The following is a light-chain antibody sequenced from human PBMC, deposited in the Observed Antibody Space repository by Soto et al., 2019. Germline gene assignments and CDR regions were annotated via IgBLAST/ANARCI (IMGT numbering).Light chain of an antibody. CDR3: QQYGSSRIT. Sequence: IVLTQSPATLSVSPGERATLSCRASQSVSSNLAWYQQKPGQAPRLLIYDASSRATGIPDRFSGSGSGTDFTLTISRLEPEDFAVYYCQQYGSSRITFGQGTRLEIK. CDR1: QSVSSN. V-gene: IGKV3-20*01. J-gene: IGKJ5*01. CDR2: DAS.